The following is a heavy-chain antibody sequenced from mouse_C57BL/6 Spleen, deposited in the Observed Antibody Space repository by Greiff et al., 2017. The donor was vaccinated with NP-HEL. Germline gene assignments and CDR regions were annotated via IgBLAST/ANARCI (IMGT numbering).Heavy chain of an antibody. J-gene: IGHJ2*01. Sequence: VQLQQSGPELVKPGASVKISCKASGYAFSSSWMNWVKQRPGKGLEWIGRIYPGDGDTNYNGKFKGKATLTADKSSSTAYMQLSSLTSEDSAVYFCARMAAQAFFFDYWGQGTTLTVSS. V-gene: IGHV1-82*01. CDR1: GYAFSSSW. D-gene: IGHD3-2*02. CDR2: IYPGDGDT. CDR3: ARMAAQAFFFDY.